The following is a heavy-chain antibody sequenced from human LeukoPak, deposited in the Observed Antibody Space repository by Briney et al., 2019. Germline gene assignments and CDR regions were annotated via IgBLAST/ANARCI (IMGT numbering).Heavy chain of an antibody. V-gene: IGHV4-39*01. D-gene: IGHD5-18*01. CDR3: ARHRTAINRYGPYDAFDI. CDR2: IYYSGRT. Sequence: SETLSLTCTVSGVSISSSDHYWGWVRQPPGKGLEWIGSIYYSGRTYYNPPLKSRVTISEDTSKNQFSLKLSSVTAADTAVYYCARHRTAINRYGPYDAFDIWGHGTMVSVSS. J-gene: IGHJ3*02. CDR1: GVSISSSDHY.